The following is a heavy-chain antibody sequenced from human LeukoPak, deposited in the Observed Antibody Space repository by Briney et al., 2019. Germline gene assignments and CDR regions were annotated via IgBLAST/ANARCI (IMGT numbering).Heavy chain of an antibody. CDR2: IKQDGSQK. D-gene: IGHD1-1*01. V-gene: IGHV3-7*05. CDR3: ARDMSEKYTADS. CDR1: GFTFSSYW. Sequence: GGSLRLSCVASGFTFSSYWMSWVRQAPGKGLEWVATIKQDGSQKEYVDSMKGRLTISRDNAKNSLYLQMNSLRAEDTAMYYCARDMSEKYTADSWGQGTLVTVSS. J-gene: IGHJ4*02.